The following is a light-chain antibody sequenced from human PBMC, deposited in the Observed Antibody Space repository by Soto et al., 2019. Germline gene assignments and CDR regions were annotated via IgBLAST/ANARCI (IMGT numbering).Light chain of an antibody. Sequence: EIVLTQSPCTLSLSPGERATLSCRAIQSVSSSYLAWYQQKPGQAPSLLIYGASRSATGIPDRFSGSGSGTDFTLTISRLEPEDFAVYYCQQYDSSPITFGQGTRLEIK. CDR3: QQYDSSPIT. CDR1: QSVSSSY. J-gene: IGKJ5*01. V-gene: IGKV3-20*01. CDR2: GAS.